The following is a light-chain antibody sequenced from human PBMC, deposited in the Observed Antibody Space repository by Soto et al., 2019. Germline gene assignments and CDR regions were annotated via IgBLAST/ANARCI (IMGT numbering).Light chain of an antibody. CDR1: KHIGVY. V-gene: IGKV1-39*01. CDR3: HQTAANPWT. J-gene: IGKJ1*01. CDR2: AAS. Sequence: DIRLTQSPSSLPGFLPHGAPKXGRASKHIGVYLHWYQKKPGKAPELLIHAASSLQSGVPSTFSGSGSGTDFALTISSLQPEDFATYYCHQTAANPWTFAQGTKVDIK.